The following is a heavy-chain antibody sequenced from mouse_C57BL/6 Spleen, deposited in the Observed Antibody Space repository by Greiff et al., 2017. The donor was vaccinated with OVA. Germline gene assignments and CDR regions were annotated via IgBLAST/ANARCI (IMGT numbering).Heavy chain of an antibody. D-gene: IGHD2-4*01. CDR2: IYPGDGDT. CDR3: ARSRDIYYDYDDFDY. J-gene: IGHJ2*01. V-gene: IGHV1-82*01. CDR1: GYAFSSSW. Sequence: VQRVESGPELVKPGASVKISCKASGYAFSSSWMNWVKQRPGKGLEWIGRIYPGDGDTNYNGKFKGKATLTADKSSSTAYMQLSSLTSEDSAVYFCARSRDIYYDYDDFDYWGQGTTLTVSS.